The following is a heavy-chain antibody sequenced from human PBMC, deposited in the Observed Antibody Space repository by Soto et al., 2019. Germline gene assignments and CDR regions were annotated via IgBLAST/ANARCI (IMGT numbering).Heavy chain of an antibody. Sequence: PGGSLRLSCGVSGFVFSSFAMNWVRQAPGRGLEWVAFISDSGSVTHYADSVKGRFTISRDSAQNSLYLQMNSLRDEDTAVYLCARDPNGITDFDYWGQGTQVTVSS. V-gene: IGHV3-48*02. CDR3: ARDPNGITDFDY. J-gene: IGHJ4*02. CDR2: ISDSGSVT. D-gene: IGHD2-8*01. CDR1: GFVFSSFA.